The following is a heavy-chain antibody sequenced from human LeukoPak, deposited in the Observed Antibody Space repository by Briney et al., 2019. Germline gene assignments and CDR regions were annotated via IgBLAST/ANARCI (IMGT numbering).Heavy chain of an antibody. CDR3: ARGVAVAGRGRSYFDY. V-gene: IGHV4-38-2*01. Sequence: SETLSLTCAVSGYSISSGYYWGCIRQPPGKGLDWIGSIYHSGSTYYNPSLKSRVTISVDTSKNQFSLKLSSVTAADTAVYYCARGVAVAGRGRSYFDYWGQGTLVTVSS. CDR2: IYHSGST. CDR1: GYSISSGYY. J-gene: IGHJ4*02. D-gene: IGHD6-19*01.